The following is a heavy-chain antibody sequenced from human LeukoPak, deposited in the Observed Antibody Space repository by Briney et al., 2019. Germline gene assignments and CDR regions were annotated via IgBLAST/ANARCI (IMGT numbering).Heavy chain of an antibody. CDR2: VKGGGGDP. CDR3: AKGGHDFNPFYW. D-gene: IGHD2-21*02. V-gene: IGHV3-23*01. Sequence: GGSLRLSCAAPGFTFSTYAMGWVRQAPGKGLEWVSSVKGGGGDPFYADSVKGRFTISRDNSKNTLFLQLDSLRAEDSAVYYCAKGGHDFNPFYWWGQGTLVTVSS. CDR1: GFTFSTYA. J-gene: IGHJ4*02.